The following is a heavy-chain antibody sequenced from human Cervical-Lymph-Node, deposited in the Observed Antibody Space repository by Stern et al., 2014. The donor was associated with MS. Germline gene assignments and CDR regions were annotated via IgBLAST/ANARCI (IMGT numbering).Heavy chain of an antibody. V-gene: IGHV3-33*01. D-gene: IGHD6-25*01. CDR1: GFTFSNHG. J-gene: IGHJ4*02. CDR3: ARSSSSGWDY. CDR2: LWYDGRNK. Sequence: QVQLVESEGTVVQPGTSLRLSCEGSGFTFSNHGMNWVRRAPGKGLEWVASLWYDGRNKMYEDSVKGRFTISRDNSKNTLYLQMDTLRVEDTAVYYCARSSSSGWDYWGPGTLVTVSS.